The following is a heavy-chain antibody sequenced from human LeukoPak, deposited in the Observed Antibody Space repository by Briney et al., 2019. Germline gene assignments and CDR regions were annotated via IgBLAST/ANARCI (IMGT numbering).Heavy chain of an antibody. V-gene: IGHV4/OR15-8*01. J-gene: IGHJ4*01. CDR2: VYHSGGA. Sequence: SETLSLTCAVSGASIASHSWWSWVRQPPGKGLEWIGEVYHSGGANYKPSLKSRVTISIDTSRNHFSLKLTSVTAADTAVYFCAYNRNFALDNWGQGTLVTVSS. D-gene: IGHD1-14*01. CDR3: AYNRNFALDN. CDR1: GASIASHSW.